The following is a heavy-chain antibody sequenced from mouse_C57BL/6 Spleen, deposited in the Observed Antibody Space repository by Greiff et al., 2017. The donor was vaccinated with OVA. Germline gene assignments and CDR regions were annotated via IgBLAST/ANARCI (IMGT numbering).Heavy chain of an antibody. Sequence: QVQLQQSGPELVKPGASVKISCKASGYAFSSSWMNWVKQRPGKGLEWIGRIYPGDGDTNYNGKFKGKATLTADKSSSTAYMQLSSLTSEDSAVYFCARSRDYGSSPYFDYWGQGTTLTVSS. CDR1: GYAFSSSW. CDR2: IYPGDGDT. J-gene: IGHJ2*01. D-gene: IGHD1-1*01. V-gene: IGHV1-82*01. CDR3: ARSRDYGSSPYFDY.